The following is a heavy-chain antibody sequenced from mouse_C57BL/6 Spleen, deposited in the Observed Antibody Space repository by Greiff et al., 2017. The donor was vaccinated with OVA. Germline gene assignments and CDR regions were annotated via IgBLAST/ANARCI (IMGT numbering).Heavy chain of an antibody. Sequence: EVQRVESGGGLVQPGGSLKLSCAASGFTFSDYYMYWVRQTPEKRLEWVAYISNGGGSTYYPDTVKGRFTISRDNAKNTLYLQMSRLKSEDTAMYYCARHAVITTVEWYFDVWGTGTTVTVSS. D-gene: IGHD1-1*01. J-gene: IGHJ1*03. CDR3: ARHAVITTVEWYFDV. CDR1: GFTFSDYY. CDR2: ISNGGGST. V-gene: IGHV5-12*01.